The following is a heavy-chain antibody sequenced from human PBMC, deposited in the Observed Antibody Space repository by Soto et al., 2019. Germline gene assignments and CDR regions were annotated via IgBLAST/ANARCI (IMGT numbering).Heavy chain of an antibody. V-gene: IGHV4-59*01. D-gene: IGHD1-26*01. CDR2: IYYSGST. CDR3: ARVGVGATTCWFDP. Sequence: SETLSLTCTVSGGSISSYYWSWIRQPPGKGLEWIGYIYYSGSTNYNPSLKSRVTISVDTSKNQFSLELSSVTAADTAVYYCARVGVGATTCWFDPWGQGTLVTVSS. CDR1: GGSISSYY. J-gene: IGHJ5*02.